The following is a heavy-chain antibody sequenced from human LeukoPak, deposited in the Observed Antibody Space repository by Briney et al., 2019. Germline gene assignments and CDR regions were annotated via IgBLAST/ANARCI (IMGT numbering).Heavy chain of an antibody. D-gene: IGHD6-19*01. CDR3: AKARFGSGWYDN. CDR2: ISDNGGST. V-gene: IGHV3-23*01. J-gene: IGHJ5*02. Sequence: PGGSLRLSCAASGFTFSSYAMSWVRQAPGKGPEWVSVISDNGGSTYYADSVKGRFTISRDNFKNTLYLQMNSLRAEDTAVYYCAKARFGSGWYDNWGQGTLVTVSS. CDR1: GFTFSSYA.